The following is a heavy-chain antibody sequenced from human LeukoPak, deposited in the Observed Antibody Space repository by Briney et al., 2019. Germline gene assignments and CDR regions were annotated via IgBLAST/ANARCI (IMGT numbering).Heavy chain of an antibody. D-gene: IGHD1-26*01. CDR3: ARDPRTRIVGVTI. CDR1: GGSISSSSYY. CDR2: IYYSGST. Sequence: SSETLSLTCTVSGGSISSSSYYWGWIRQPPGKGLEWIGSIYYSGSTYYNPSLKSRVTISVDTSKNQFSLKLSSVTAADTAVYYCARDPRTRIVGVTIWGQGTLVTVSS. J-gene: IGHJ4*02. V-gene: IGHV4-39*07.